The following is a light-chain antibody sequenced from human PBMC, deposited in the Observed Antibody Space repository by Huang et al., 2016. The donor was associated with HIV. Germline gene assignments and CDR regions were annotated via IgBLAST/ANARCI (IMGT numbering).Light chain of an antibody. V-gene: IGKV3-15*01. CDR2: GTS. CDR3: QKYDTWPFT. Sequence: EIVMTQSPAILSASLGERVTLSCKASQSIGRDLAWYQQKPGQAPRRLLYGTSTRATGVPARFSGSGSGTDFTLTISRLESEDFAVYFCQKYDTWPFTFGPGAKVDIK. CDR1: QSIGRD. J-gene: IGKJ3*01.